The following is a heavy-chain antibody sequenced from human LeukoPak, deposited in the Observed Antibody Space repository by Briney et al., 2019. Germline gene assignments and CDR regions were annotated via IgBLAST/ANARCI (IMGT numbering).Heavy chain of an antibody. CDR1: GGSISSYY. Sequence: SETLSLTCTVSGGSISSYYWSWIRQPPGKGLEWIGYIYYSGSTNYNPSLKSRVTISVDTSKNQFSLKLSSVTAADTAVYYCARDRDYGDYSALDYWGQGTLVTVSS. J-gene: IGHJ4*02. CDR3: ARDRDYGDYSALDY. V-gene: IGHV4-59*01. CDR2: IYYSGST. D-gene: IGHD4-17*01.